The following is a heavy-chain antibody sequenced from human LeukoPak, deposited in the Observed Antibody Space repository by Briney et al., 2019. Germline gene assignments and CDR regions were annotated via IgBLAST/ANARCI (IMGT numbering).Heavy chain of an antibody. CDR2: ISTSGGST. D-gene: IGHD2-2*01. V-gene: IGHV3-23*01. CDR3: AKELYCSSTSCAQFDP. Sequence: GGSLRLSCVASGFTFSSYAMNWVRQAPGKGLEWVSVISTSGGSTYYADSVKGRFTISGDNSKNTLYLQMNSLRAEDTAIYYCAKELYCSSTSCAQFDPWGQGTLVTVSS. CDR1: GFTFSSYA. J-gene: IGHJ5*02.